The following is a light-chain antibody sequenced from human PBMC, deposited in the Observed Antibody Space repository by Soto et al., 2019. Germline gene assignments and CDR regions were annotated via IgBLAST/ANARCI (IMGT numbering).Light chain of an antibody. CDR3: SSYTSSNTEV. V-gene: IGLV2-14*01. CDR2: DVN. J-gene: IGLJ1*01. Sequence: QSALTQPASVSGSPGQSITISCTGTSSDVGGYDYVSWYQQHPGKVPKLMIYDVNNRPSGVSNRFSGSKSGNTASLTISGLLAEDEADYYCSSYTSSNTEVFGTGTKVTGL. CDR1: SSDVGGYDY.